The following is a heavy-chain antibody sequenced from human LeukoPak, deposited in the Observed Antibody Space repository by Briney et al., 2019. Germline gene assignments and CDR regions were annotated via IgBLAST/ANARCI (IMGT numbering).Heavy chain of an antibody. CDR3: ARAITGTTALGY. D-gene: IGHD1-7*01. CDR2: INPSGGST. V-gene: IGHV1-46*03. J-gene: IGHJ4*02. CDR1: GYTFTSYY. Sequence: ASVKLSCKASGYTFTSYYMHWVRQAPGQGLEWMGIINPSGGSTSYAQKFQGRVTMTRDTSTSTVYMELSSLRSEDTAVYYCARAITGTTALGYWGQGTLVSVSS.